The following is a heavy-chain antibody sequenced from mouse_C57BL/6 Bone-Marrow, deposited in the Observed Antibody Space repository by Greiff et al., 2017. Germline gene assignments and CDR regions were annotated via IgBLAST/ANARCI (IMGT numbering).Heavy chain of an antibody. CDR1: GYTFTSYW. V-gene: IGHV1-69*01. CDR3: ASGDYGSSYDWYFDV. CDR2: IDPSDSYT. D-gene: IGHD1-1*01. Sequence: QVQLKQSGAELVMPGASVKLSCKASGYTFTSYWMHWVKQRPGQGLEWIGEIDPSDSYTNYNQKFKGKSTLTVDKSSSTAYMQLSSLTSEDSAVYYCASGDYGSSYDWYFDVWGTGTTVTVSS. J-gene: IGHJ1*03.